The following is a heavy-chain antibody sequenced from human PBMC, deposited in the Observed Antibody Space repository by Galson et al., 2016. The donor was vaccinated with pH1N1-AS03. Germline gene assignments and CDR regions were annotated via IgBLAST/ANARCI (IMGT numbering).Heavy chain of an antibody. J-gene: IGHJ6*02. D-gene: IGHD6-6*01. CDR2: ISYDGSDK. CDR1: GITFSSYA. CDR3: ARDTTAARLLGPLPT. Sequence: SLRLSCAASGITFSSYAMHWVRQAPGKGLEWVAVISYDGSDKYYADSVKGRFTISRDNPKNTLYLQMNSLRADDTAVFYCARDTTAARLLGPLPTWGQGTTVTVSS. V-gene: IGHV3-30*04.